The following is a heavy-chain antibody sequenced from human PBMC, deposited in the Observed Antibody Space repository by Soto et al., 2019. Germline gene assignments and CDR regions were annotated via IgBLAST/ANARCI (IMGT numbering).Heavy chain of an antibody. CDR1: GFTFSSYG. D-gene: IGHD2-15*01. CDR2: IWYDGSNK. Sequence: QVQLVESGGGVVQPGRSLRLSCAASGFTFSSYGMHWVRQAPGKGLEWVAVIWYDGSNKYYADSVKGRFTISRDNSKNTLYLKMNSLRAEDTAVYYCASSCSGGSCYSDYWGQGTLVTVSS. CDR3: ASSCSGGSCYSDY. V-gene: IGHV3-33*01. J-gene: IGHJ4*02.